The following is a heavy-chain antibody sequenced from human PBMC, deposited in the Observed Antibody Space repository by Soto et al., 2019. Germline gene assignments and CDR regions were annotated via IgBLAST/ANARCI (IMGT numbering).Heavy chain of an antibody. CDR3: ASLDYDFWSGLGMDV. D-gene: IGHD3-3*01. CDR1: GGSISSYY. CDR2: IYYSGST. Sequence: SETLSLTCTVSGGSISSYYWSWIRQPPGKGLEWIGYIYYSGSTNYNPSLKSRVTISVDTSKNQFSLKLSSVTAADTAVYYCASLDYDFWSGLGMDVWGKGTTVTVSS. V-gene: IGHV4-59*08. J-gene: IGHJ6*04.